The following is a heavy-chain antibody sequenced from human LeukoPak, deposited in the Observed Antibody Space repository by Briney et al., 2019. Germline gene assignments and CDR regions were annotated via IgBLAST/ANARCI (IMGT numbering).Heavy chain of an antibody. J-gene: IGHJ4*02. D-gene: IGHD3-22*01. Sequence: PGGSLRLSFSASGFTFSSYAMSWVRQAPGKGLEWVSAISGSGGSTYYADSVKGRFTISRDNSKNTLYLQMNSLRAEDTAVYYCAKDHSFWQDYYDSSGYTFAYLGPGTLVTVSS. CDR2: ISGSGGST. CDR1: GFTFSSYA. V-gene: IGHV3-23*01. CDR3: AKDHSFWQDYYDSSGYTFAY.